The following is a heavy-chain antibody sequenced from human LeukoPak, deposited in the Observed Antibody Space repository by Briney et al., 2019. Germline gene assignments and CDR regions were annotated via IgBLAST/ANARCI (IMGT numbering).Heavy chain of an antibody. D-gene: IGHD7-27*01. CDR1: GFTFGDYA. CDR3: TKLTGYLPVDAIDF. CDR2: ISGDGTII. V-gene: IGHV3-43*02. Sequence: GGSLRLSCAAFGFTFGDYAIHWVRQAPGKGLEWVSVISGDGTIINYGESVKGRFTTFRDNKKRSVGLQMDSLTTEDTALYYCTKLTGYLPVDAIDFWGQGTMVTVSS. J-gene: IGHJ3*01.